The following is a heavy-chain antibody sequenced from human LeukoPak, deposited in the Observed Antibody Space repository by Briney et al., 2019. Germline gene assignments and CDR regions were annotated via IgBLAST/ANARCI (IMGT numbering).Heavy chain of an antibody. V-gene: IGHV3-23*01. J-gene: IGHJ3*02. CDR3: AKSSRYSSDGGAFDI. Sequence: GGSLRLSCAASGFTFSTYAVNWVRQAPGKGLEWVSTISGSGDSTYYADSVKGRFTISRDNSRNTLYLQMNSLRAEDTAIYYCAKSSRYSSDGGAFDIWGQGTMVTVSS. CDR1: GFTFSTYA. D-gene: IGHD3-16*01. CDR2: ISGSGDST.